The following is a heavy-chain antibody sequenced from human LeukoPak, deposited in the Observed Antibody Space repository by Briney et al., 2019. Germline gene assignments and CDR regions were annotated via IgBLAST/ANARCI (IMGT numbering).Heavy chain of an antibody. CDR1: GYTFTSYY. J-gene: IGHJ3*02. V-gene: IGHV1-46*01. CDR2: INPSGGST. CDR3: ARPYNWNLIPMVRGVTDNAFDI. Sequence: VASVKVSCKASGYTFTSYYMHWVRQARGQGLEWMGIINPSGGSTSYAQKFQGRVTMTRDTSTSTVYMELSSLRSEDTAVYYCARPYNWNLIPMVRGVTDNAFDIWGQGTMVTVSS. D-gene: IGHD3-10*01.